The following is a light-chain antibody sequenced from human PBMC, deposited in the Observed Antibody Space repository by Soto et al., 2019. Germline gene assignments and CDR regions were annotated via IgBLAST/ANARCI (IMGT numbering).Light chain of an antibody. CDR2: GNI. CDR1: ISNLWADED. Sequence: QSVLTQPPAVSGAPGQGVTISCTGSISNLWADEDVHLYQLLPGTAPKLLVYGNINRPSGVPDPVSRSKSATSPPLAMTGLQAEDEADYYCQSYDSSLSAYVFGAGTKVTVL. J-gene: IGLJ1*01. V-gene: IGLV1-40*01. CDR3: QSYDSSLSAYV.